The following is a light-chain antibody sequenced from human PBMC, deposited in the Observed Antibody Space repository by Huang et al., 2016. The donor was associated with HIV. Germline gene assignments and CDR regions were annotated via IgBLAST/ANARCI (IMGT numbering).Light chain of an antibody. CDR2: LGS. V-gene: IGKV2-28*01. CDR3: MQALQTPRT. Sequence: DIVMTQSPLSLPVTPGEPASISCRSSQNLLHSSGYNYLDWYVQKKGQSPQLLIYLGSNRASGVPDRFNGSGSGTDFTLKISRVEAEDVGVYYCMQALQTPRTFGQGTKVEIK. CDR1: QNLLHSSGYNY. J-gene: IGKJ1*01.